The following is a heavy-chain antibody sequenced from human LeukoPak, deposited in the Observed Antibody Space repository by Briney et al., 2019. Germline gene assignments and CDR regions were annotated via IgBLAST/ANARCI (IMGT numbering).Heavy chain of an antibody. CDR2: IYSGGDT. CDR3: ARDPPAVRTNTYA. V-gene: IGHV3-66*01. J-gene: IGHJ5*02. D-gene: IGHD4/OR15-4a*01. Sequence: GGSLRLSCAASGFTVSNNYMNWVRQAPGKGLEWVSLIYSGGDTHYADSVEGRFTISRDSSKNTLYLQMNSLRAEDTAVYYCARDPPAVRTNTYAWGQGTLVTVSS. CDR1: GFTVSNNY.